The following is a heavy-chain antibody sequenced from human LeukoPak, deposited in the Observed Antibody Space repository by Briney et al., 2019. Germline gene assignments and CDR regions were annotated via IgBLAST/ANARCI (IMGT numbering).Heavy chain of an antibody. CDR1: GFTFSDYY. D-gene: IGHD6-19*01. V-gene: IGHV3-11*04. Sequence: GGSLRLSCAASGFTFSDYYTSWIRQAPGKGLDWVSYISGSGTTVYYADSVKGRFTISRDNANISLYLQMNSLRAEDTAMYYCARVQRWPTCFDYWGQGTLVTVSS. CDR3: ARVQRWPTCFDY. J-gene: IGHJ4*02. CDR2: ISGSGTTV.